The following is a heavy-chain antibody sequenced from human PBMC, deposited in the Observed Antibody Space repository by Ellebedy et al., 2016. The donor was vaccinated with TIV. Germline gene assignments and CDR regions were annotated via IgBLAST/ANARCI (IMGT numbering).Heavy chain of an antibody. J-gene: IGHJ4*02. CDR1: GYTLTELS. CDR3: ASGGPQTGYALPRDY. CDR2: FDPEDGET. V-gene: IGHV1-24*01. Sequence: ASVKVSCXVSGYTLTELSMHWVRQAPGKGLEWMGGFDPEDGETIYAQKFQGRVTMTEDTSTDTAYMELSSLRSEDTAVYYWASGGPQTGYALPRDYWGQGTLVTVSS. D-gene: IGHD3-9*01.